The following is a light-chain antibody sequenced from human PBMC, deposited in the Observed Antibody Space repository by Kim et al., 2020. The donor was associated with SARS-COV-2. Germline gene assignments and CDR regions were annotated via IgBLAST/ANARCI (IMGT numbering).Light chain of an antibody. J-gene: IGKJ4*01. CDR2: GAS. Sequence: EIVLTQSPGTLSLSPGERATLSCRASQSVSSSYLAWYQQKPGQAPRLLIYGASSRATGIPDRFSGSVSGTDFTLTISRLEPEDFAVYYCQQYGSSHTTFGGGTKVDIK. CDR3: QQYGSSHTT. CDR1: QSVSSSY. V-gene: IGKV3-20*01.